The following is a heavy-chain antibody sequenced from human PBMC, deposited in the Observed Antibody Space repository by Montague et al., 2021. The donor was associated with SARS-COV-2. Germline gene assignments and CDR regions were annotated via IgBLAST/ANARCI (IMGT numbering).Heavy chain of an antibody. CDR3: ARVPPYYYDSSGYYSGAFDI. CDR2: ICYSGST. V-gene: IGHV4-39*07. J-gene: IGHJ3*02. D-gene: IGHD3-22*01. CDR1: GGSISSSSYY. Sequence: SETLYLICTVSGGSISSSSYYWGWIRQPPGKGLEWIGSICYSGSTYYNPSLKSRVTISVDTSKNQFSLKLSSVTAADTAVYYCARVPPYYYDSSGYYSGAFDIWGQGTMVTVSS.